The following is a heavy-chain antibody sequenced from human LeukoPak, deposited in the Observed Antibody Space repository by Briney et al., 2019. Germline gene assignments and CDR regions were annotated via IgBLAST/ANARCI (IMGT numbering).Heavy chain of an antibody. CDR1: GFTFSSYA. CDR3: AKGRFGYSGSIAWFDP. V-gene: IGHV3-23*01. D-gene: IGHD5-12*01. CDR2: ISGSGGST. J-gene: IGHJ5*02. Sequence: GGSLRLSCAASGFTFSSYAMSWVCQAPGKGLEWVSAISGSGGSTYYADSVKGRFTISRDNSKNTLYLQMNSLRAEDTAVYYCAKGRFGYSGSIAWFDPWGQGTLVTVSS.